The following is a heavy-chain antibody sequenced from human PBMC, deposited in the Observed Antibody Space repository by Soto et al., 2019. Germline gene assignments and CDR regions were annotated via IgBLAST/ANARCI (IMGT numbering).Heavy chain of an antibody. CDR1: GYTFTSYD. D-gene: IGHD6-19*01. CDR2: MNPNSGNT. CDR3: XSSPVQGSGWYADY. Sequence: QVQLVQSGAEVKKPGASVKVSCKASGYTFTSYDINWVRQATGQGLEWMGWMNPNSGNTGYAQKFQGRVTMTRNTSISTAYMELSSLRSEDTAVXXXXSSPVQGSGWYADYWGQGTLVTVSS. J-gene: IGHJ4*02. V-gene: IGHV1-8*01.